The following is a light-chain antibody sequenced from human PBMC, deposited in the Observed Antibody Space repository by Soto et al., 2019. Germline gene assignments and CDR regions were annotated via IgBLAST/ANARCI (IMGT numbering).Light chain of an antibody. J-gene: IGKJ2*01. Sequence: EIVLTQSPDTLSLSPGERATLSCRARQSVSSSYLAWYQQKPGQAPRLLIYGASSRPTGIPDRFSGSGSGTDFTLTISRLEPEDFAVYYCQQYGSSPYTFGQGTKLEIQ. CDR1: QSVSSSY. CDR2: GAS. CDR3: QQYGSSPYT. V-gene: IGKV3-20*01.